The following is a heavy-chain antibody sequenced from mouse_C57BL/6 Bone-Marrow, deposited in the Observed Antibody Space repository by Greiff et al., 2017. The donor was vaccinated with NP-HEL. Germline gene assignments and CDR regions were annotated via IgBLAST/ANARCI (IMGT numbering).Heavy chain of an antibody. J-gene: IGHJ4*01. CDR3: TTGYDGYAMDY. CDR2: IDPENGDT. V-gene: IGHV14-4*01. D-gene: IGHD2-2*01. Sequence: VQLQQSGAELVRPGASVKLSCTASGFNIKDDYMHWVKQRPEQGLEWIGWIDPENGDTEYASKFQGKATITADTSSNTAYLQLSSLTSEDTAVYDCTTGYDGYAMDYWGQGTSVTVSS. CDR1: GFNIKDDY.